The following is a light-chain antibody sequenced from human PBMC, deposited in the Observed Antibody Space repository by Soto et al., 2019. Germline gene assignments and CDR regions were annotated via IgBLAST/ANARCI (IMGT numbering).Light chain of an antibody. V-gene: IGLV2-18*02. Sequence: QSVLTQPPSVSGSPGQSVTISCTGTSSDVGSYNRVSWYQQPPGTAPKLMIYEVSNRPSGVPDRFSGSKSGNTASLTISGLQAEEEADYYCSSYTSSSTYFFGTGTKLTVL. CDR2: EVS. J-gene: IGLJ1*01. CDR1: SSDVGSYNR. CDR3: SSYTSSSTYF.